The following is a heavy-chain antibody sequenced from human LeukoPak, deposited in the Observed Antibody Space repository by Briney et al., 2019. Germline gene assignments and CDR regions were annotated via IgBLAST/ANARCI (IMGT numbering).Heavy chain of an antibody. Sequence: SGGSLRLSCAASGFTFSSYSMNWVRQAPGKGLEWVSSISSSSSYIYYADSVKGRFTISRDNAKNSLYLQMNSLRAEDTAVYYCASHPPYIRFLEWLSVQKYWYFDLWGRGTLVTVSS. J-gene: IGHJ2*01. D-gene: IGHD3-3*01. CDR1: GFTFSSYS. CDR3: ASHPPYIRFLEWLSVQKYWYFDL. V-gene: IGHV3-21*01. CDR2: ISSSSSYI.